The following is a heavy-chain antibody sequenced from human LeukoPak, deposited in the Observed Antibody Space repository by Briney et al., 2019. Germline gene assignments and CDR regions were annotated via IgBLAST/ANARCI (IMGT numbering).Heavy chain of an antibody. D-gene: IGHD2-15*01. V-gene: IGHV3-48*01. CDR1: GFSFSSYS. Sequence: GGSLRLSCAASGFSFSSYSMNWVRQAPGKGLEWVSYISSSTTTIYYADSVKGRFTISRDNAKNSLYLQMNSLRAEDTAVFYCARHGQNCSGGSCYGNHDYWGQGTLVTVSS. CDR2: ISSSTTTI. J-gene: IGHJ4*02. CDR3: ARHGQNCSGGSCYGNHDY.